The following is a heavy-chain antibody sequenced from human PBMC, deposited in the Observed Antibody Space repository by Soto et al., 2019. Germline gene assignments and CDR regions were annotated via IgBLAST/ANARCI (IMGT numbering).Heavy chain of an antibody. J-gene: IGHJ4*02. CDR1: GGTFSSYA. CDR2: IIPIFGTA. D-gene: IGHD3-22*01. CDR3: ARRPHYYDSSGTWVEFDY. Sequence: QVQLVQSGAEVKKPGSSVKVSCKASGGTFSSYAISWVRQAPGQGLEWMGGIIPIFGTANYAQKFQGRVTITADESTSTAYMELSRLRSEDTAVYYCARRPHYYDSSGTWVEFDYWGQGTLVTVSS. V-gene: IGHV1-69*01.